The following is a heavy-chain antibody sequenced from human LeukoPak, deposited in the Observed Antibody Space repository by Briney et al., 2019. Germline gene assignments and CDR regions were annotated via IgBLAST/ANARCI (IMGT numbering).Heavy chain of an antibody. J-gene: IGHJ4*02. CDR3: ARDRFGELFDY. CDR2: MNPNSGNT. Sequence: AASVKVSCKASGYTFTTYDINWVRQATGQGLEWMGWMNPNSGNTGYTQKFQGRVTMTRNTSISTAYMELSSLRSEDTAVYYCARDRFGELFDYWGQGTLVTVSS. D-gene: IGHD3-10*01. V-gene: IGHV1-8*01. CDR1: GYTFTTYD.